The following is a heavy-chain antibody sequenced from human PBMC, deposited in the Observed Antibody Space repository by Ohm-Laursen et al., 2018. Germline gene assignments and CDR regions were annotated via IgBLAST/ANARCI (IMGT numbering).Heavy chain of an antibody. CDR2: IYYSGST. Sequence: QTLTLTRTFSGLSLSTSGMRVSWIRQHPGKGLEWIGYIYYSGSTYYNPSLKSRVTISVDTSKNQFSLKLSSVTAADTAVYYCARGRYFDYWGQGTLVTVSS. J-gene: IGHJ4*02. CDR1: GLSLSTSGMR. D-gene: IGHD3-16*01. V-gene: IGHV4-31*03. CDR3: ARGRYFDY.